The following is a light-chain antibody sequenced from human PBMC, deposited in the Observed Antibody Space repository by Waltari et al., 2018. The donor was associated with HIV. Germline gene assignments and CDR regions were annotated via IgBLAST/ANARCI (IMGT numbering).Light chain of an antibody. CDR1: SSDVGGYNY. J-gene: IGLJ2*01. Sequence: QSALTQPASVSGSPGQSITISCTGTSSDVGGYNYVPWYQQHPGKAPKLMIYDVSNRPSGVSNRFSGSKSGNTASLTISGLQAEDEADYYCISYTSSSTVVFGGGTKLTVL. V-gene: IGLV2-14*03. CDR2: DVS. CDR3: ISYTSSSTVV.